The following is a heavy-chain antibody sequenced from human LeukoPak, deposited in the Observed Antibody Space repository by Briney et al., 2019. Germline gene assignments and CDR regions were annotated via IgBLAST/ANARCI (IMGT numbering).Heavy chain of an antibody. J-gene: IGHJ6*03. CDR3: AKDSTYGSAYYYYYMDV. CDR1: GFTFSSHG. Sequence: GGSLRLSCAASGFTFSSHGMHWVRQAPGKGLEWVAFIRYDGSNKYYADSVKGRFTISRDNSKNTLYLQMNTLRPEDTAVYYCAKDSTYGSAYYYYYMDVWGKGTTVTISS. V-gene: IGHV3-30*02. D-gene: IGHD3-10*01. CDR2: IRYDGSNK.